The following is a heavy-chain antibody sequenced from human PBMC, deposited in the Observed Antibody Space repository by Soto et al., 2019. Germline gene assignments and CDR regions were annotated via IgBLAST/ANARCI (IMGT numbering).Heavy chain of an antibody. CDR2: IKGDGTDK. CDR1: GFTFNNYW. D-gene: IGHD6-19*01. J-gene: IGHJ6*02. CDR3: AMLGGWSGGSSGMDA. V-gene: IGHV3-7*05. Sequence: GGSLRLSCLASGFTFNNYWMSWVRQAPGKGLAWVAQIKGDGTDKYAASVKGRFTISRDDSKNSLYLQMNSLKSEDTAVYYCAMLGGWSGGSSGMDAWGQGTTVTVSS.